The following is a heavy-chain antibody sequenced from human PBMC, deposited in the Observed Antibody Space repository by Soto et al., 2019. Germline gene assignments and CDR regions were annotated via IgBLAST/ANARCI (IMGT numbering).Heavy chain of an antibody. V-gene: IGHV3-23*01. Sequence: EVHLLESGGGLVQPGGSLRLSCAASGFTFSTYAMSWVRQAPGKGLEWVASISGQGGSPYYADSVKCRFTISRDNSKNTLDLQMNSLRAEDTAVYYCANGAWAAVAGRGNWFDPWGQGTLVTVSS. CDR1: GFTFSTYA. CDR3: ANGAWAAVAGRGNWFDP. D-gene: IGHD6-19*01. CDR2: ISGQGGSP. J-gene: IGHJ5*02.